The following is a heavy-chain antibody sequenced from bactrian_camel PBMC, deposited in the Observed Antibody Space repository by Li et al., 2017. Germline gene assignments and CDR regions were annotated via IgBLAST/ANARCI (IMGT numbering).Heavy chain of an antibody. Sequence: QLVESGGGLVQPGVSLQLSCAASGFTFSSYTMYWVRQAPGKGLEWVSTINSGGSTTYYSDSVKGRFTISQDNTKNTVFLQMNDLKPEDTGRYFCAARRNTRAACHFTRFDYPYWGQGTQVTVS. CDR2: INSGGSTT. D-gene: IGHD2*01. CDR3: AARRNTRAACHFTRFDYPY. V-gene: IGHV3S25*01. CDR1: GFTFSSYT. J-gene: IGHJ4*01.